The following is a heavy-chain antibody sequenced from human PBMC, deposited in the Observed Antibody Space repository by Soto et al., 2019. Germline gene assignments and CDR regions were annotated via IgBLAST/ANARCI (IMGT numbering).Heavy chain of an antibody. CDR1: GFTFSSYW. CDR3: ARGGCYSEAYTVYYYYGMDV. CDR2: IKQDGSEK. J-gene: IGHJ6*02. D-gene: IGHD3-16*01. Sequence: GGSLRLSCAASGFTFSSYWMSWVRQAPGKGLEWVANIKQDGSEKYYVDSVKGRFTISRDNAKNSLYLQMNSLRAEDTAVYYCARGGCYSEAYTVYYYYGMDVWGQGTTVTVSS. V-gene: IGHV3-7*03.